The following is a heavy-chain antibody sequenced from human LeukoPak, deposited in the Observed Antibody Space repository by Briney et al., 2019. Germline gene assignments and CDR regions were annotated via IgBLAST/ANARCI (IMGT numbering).Heavy chain of an antibody. CDR1: GFTFSSYA. V-gene: IGHV3-23*01. CDR3: ARRAADYGDSYFDY. J-gene: IGHJ4*02. CDR2: ISGSGGST. Sequence: PGGSLRLSCAASGFTFSSYAMSWVRQAPGEGLEWVSAISGSGGSTYYADSVKGRFTISRDNSKNTLYLQMNSLRAEDTAVYYCARRAADYGDSYFDYWGQGTLVTVSS. D-gene: IGHD4-17*01.